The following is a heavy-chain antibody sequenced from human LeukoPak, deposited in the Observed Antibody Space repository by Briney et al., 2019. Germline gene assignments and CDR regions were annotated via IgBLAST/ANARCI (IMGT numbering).Heavy chain of an antibody. CDR1: GGSFSGYY. V-gene: IGHV4-34*01. CDR2: INHSGST. D-gene: IGHD3-22*01. J-gene: IGHJ3*02. Sequence: KTSETLSLTCAVYGGSFSGYYWSWIRQPPGKGLEWIGEINHSGSTNCNPSLKSRVTISVDTSKNQFSLKLSSVTAADTAVYYCARHDHYYDSSGYYLDAFDIWGQGTMVTVSS. CDR3: ARHDHYYDSSGYYLDAFDI.